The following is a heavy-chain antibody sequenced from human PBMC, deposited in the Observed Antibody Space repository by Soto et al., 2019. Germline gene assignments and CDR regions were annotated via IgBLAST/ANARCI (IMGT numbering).Heavy chain of an antibody. V-gene: IGHV3-48*02. J-gene: IGHJ4*02. CDR3: AKGAHTNGGWHYYCES. CDR2: SSPRGDTI. D-gene: IGHD6-19*01. CDR1: GFSLANYP. Sequence: PGGSLRLSCVASGFSLANYPMNWVRLTPGKGLEWISYSSPRGDTIYYADSVTGRFTISRDNARNSLSLHMSSVRDEDSALYYCAKGAHTNGGWHYYCESWRQG.